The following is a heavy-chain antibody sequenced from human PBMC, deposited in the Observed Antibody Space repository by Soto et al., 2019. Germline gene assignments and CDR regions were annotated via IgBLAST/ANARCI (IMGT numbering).Heavy chain of an antibody. CDR2: MSPNSANT. Sequence: ASVKVSCKASGYTLTSYDINWVRQATGQGLEWMGWMSPNSANTGYAQKFQGRVTMTRNTSVSTAYMELSSLRSEDTAVYYCAREGYSSSSGSRGNWFEPWGQGTMVTVSS. V-gene: IGHV1-8*01. D-gene: IGHD6-6*01. CDR1: GYTLTSYD. J-gene: IGHJ5*02. CDR3: AREGYSSSSGSRGNWFEP.